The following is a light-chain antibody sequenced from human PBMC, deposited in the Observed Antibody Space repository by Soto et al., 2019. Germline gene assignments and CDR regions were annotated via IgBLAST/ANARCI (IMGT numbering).Light chain of an antibody. CDR1: QSIGTW. CDR3: QQYDTYSMYT. V-gene: IGKV1-5*01. CDR2: DAS. Sequence: DIQMTQSPSTLSASVGDRVTITCRASQSIGTWLAWYQQKPGKAPKLLIYDASTLESGVPSRFSGSGSGTEFTLIISSLQPDDSATYYCQQYDTYSMYTFGQGTRLEIK. J-gene: IGKJ5*01.